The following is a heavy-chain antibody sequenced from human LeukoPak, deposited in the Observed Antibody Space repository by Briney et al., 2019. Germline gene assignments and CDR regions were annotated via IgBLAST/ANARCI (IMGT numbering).Heavy chain of an antibody. V-gene: IGHV1-18*01. D-gene: IGHD3-16*01. CDR3: ARARNDVAVQDDY. J-gene: IGHJ4*02. CDR2: ISAYNGNT. Sequence: ASVKVSCKASGYTFTSYAMHWVRQAPGQRLEWMGWISAYNGNTNYAQKLQGRVTMTTDTSTSTAYMELRSLRSDDTAVYYCARARNDVAVQDDYWGQGTLVTVSS. CDR1: GYTFTSYA.